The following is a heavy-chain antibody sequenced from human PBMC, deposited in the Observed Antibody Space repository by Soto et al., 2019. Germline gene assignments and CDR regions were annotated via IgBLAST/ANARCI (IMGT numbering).Heavy chain of an antibody. D-gene: IGHD4-17*01. CDR3: ARRNVADDGADY. CDR1: GGPVSSGSYY. V-gene: IGHV4-61*01. J-gene: IGHJ4*02. CDR2: IYYSGST. Sequence: PSETLSLTCTVSGGPVSSGSYYWSWIRQPPGKELEWIGYIYYSGSTNYNPSLKSRVTISVDTSKNQFSLKLSSVTAADTAVYYCARRNVADDGADYWGRGTLVTVSS.